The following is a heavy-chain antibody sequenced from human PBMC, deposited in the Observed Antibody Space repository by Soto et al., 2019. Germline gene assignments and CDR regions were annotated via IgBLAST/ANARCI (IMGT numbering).Heavy chain of an antibody. CDR2: INPNSGGT. D-gene: IGHD6-19*01. CDR3: ARDLGNVKWLVQGDFDY. V-gene: IGHV1-2*02. Sequence: GASVKVSCKASGYTFTGYYMHWVRQAPGQGLEWMGWINPNSGGTNYAQKFQGRVTMTRDTSISTAYMELSRLRSDDTAVYYCARDLGNVKWLVQGDFDYWGQGTLVTVSS. J-gene: IGHJ4*02. CDR1: GYTFTGYY.